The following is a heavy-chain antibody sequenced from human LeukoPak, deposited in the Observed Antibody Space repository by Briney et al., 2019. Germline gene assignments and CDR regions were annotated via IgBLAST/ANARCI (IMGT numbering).Heavy chain of an antibody. D-gene: IGHD2-2*01. CDR3: ARDCDGRTGCYVRDY. Sequence: GGSLRLSCAASGFTVSSNYMSWVRQAPGKGLEWVSVIYSGGSTYYADSVKGRFTISRDNSKNTLYLQMNSLRAEDTAVYYCARDCDGRTGCYVRDYWGQGTPVTVSS. CDR2: IYSGGST. V-gene: IGHV3-66*01. J-gene: IGHJ4*02. CDR1: GFTVSSNY.